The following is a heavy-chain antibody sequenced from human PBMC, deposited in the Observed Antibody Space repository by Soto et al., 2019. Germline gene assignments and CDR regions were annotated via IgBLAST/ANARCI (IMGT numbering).Heavy chain of an antibody. J-gene: IGHJ6*02. D-gene: IGHD2-15*01. Sequence: EVQLVESGGGLVQRGGSLRVSCAASGFTLSRFWMHWVRQAPGMGLVWVSRLNTDGSSTNYADSVQGGITISRDNVKNTLYLQMNSVRVEGTAVYYCGRGGVSCSGGLCTHKYFYGMDVWGQGTTVTVSS. CDR3: GRGGVSCSGGLCTHKYFYGMDV. CDR1: GFTLSRFW. CDR2: LNTDGSST. V-gene: IGHV3-74*01.